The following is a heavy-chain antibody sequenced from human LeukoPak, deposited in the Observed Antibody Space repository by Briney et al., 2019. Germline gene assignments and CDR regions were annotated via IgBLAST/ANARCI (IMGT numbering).Heavy chain of an antibody. V-gene: IGHV1-18*01. J-gene: IGHJ4*02. CDR2: ISAYNGST. CDR3: ARRGVRDGYSTFDY. D-gene: IGHD5-24*01. Sequence: GASVKVSCKASGYTFTSHGISWVRQAPGQGLEWMGWISAYNGSTNYAQKLQGRVTMTTDTSTSTAYMELRSLRSDDTAVYYCARRGVRDGYSTFDYWGQGTLVTVSS. CDR1: GYTFTSHG.